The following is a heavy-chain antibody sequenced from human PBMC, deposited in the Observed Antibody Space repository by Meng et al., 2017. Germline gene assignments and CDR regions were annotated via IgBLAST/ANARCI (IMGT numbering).Heavy chain of an antibody. Sequence: VPRQQWGAGLFKPSETLSLTCAVYGGSFSGYYWSWIRQPPGKGLEWIGEINHSGSTNYNPSLKSRVTISVDTSKNQFSLKLSSVTAADTAVYYCARVGSYDSSGYYPNYYFDYWGQGTLVTVSS. V-gene: IGHV4-34*01. D-gene: IGHD3-22*01. CDR1: GGSFSGYY. J-gene: IGHJ4*02. CDR3: ARVGSYDSSGYYPNYYFDY. CDR2: INHSGST.